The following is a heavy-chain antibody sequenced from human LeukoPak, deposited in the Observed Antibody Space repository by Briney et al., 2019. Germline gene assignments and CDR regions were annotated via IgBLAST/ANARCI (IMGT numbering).Heavy chain of an antibody. CDR2: IYYSGST. J-gene: IGHJ6*03. Sequence: PSETLSLTCTVSGGSISSYYWSWIRQPPGKGLEWIGYIYYSGSTNYNPSLKSRVTISVDTSKNQFSLKLSSVTAADTAVYYCASLAGYYDFWSGYYSSPNYYYMDVWGKGTTVTVSS. CDR1: GGSISSYY. D-gene: IGHD3-3*01. CDR3: ASLAGYYDFWSGYYSSPNYYYMDV. V-gene: IGHV4-59*01.